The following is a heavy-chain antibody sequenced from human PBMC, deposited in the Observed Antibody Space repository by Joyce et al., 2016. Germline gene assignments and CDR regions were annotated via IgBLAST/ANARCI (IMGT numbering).Heavy chain of an antibody. D-gene: IGHD3-10*01. Sequence: EVQLLESGGGLVQPGGSLRLSCAASGFPFSIFAMTWGRRIPGRSLEWVSSIRGSGSTTYYADSVKGRFIFSRDNSKNMLYLQMHSLRAEDTAVYYCAKRGLTSLSGYSYYYMDVWGKGTTVTVSS. CDR3: AKRGLTSLSGYSYYYMDV. CDR2: IRGSGSTT. J-gene: IGHJ6*03. CDR1: GFPFSIFA. V-gene: IGHV3-23*01.